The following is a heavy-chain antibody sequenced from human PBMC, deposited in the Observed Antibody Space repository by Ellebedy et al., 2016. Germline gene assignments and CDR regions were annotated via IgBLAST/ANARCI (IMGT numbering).Heavy chain of an antibody. CDR3: ASGPGSGSYYIYFDY. J-gene: IGHJ4*02. CDR2: IYYSGST. Sequence: SETLSLXXAVSGGSISSGGYSWSWIRQPPGKGLEWIGYIYYSGSTNYNPSLKSRVTISVDTSKNQFSLKLSSVTAADTAAYYCASGPGSGSYYIYFDYWGQGTLVTVSS. V-gene: IGHV4-61*08. D-gene: IGHD3-10*01. CDR1: GGSISSGGYS.